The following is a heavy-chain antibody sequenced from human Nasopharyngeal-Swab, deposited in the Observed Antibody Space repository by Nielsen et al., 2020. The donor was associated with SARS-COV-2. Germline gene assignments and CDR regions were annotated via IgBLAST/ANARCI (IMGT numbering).Heavy chain of an antibody. CDR2: IKQDGSEK. D-gene: IGHD6-13*01. V-gene: IGHV3-7*03. J-gene: IGHJ5*02. CDR1: GFTFSSYW. CDR3: AREGYSSSWYGRNWFDP. Sequence: GESLKIFCAASGFTFSSYWMSWVRQAPGKGLEWVANIKQDGSEKYYVDSVKGRFTISRDNAKNSLYLQMNSLRAEDTAVYYCAREGYSSSWYGRNWFDPWGQGTLVTVSS.